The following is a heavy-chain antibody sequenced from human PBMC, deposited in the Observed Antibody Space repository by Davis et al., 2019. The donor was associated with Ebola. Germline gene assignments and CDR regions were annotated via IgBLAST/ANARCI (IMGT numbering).Heavy chain of an antibody. D-gene: IGHD4-17*01. CDR2: ISASGSIT. V-gene: IGHV3-23*01. CDR1: GFTFSTYA. J-gene: IGHJ5*02. CDR3: AKHRWGYGDSSNWFDP. Sequence: GESLKISCAASGFTFSTYAMGWVRQIPGKGLEWVSSISASGSITYYVDSVKGRSTISRDNSDNTLYLQMSNLRVEDTARYHCAKHRWGYGDSSNWFDPWGQGTLVTVSS.